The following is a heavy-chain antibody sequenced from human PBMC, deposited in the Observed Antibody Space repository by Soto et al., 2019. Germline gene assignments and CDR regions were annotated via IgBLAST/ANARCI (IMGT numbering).Heavy chain of an antibody. J-gene: IGHJ4*02. Sequence: PSETLSLTCTVSGGSISSYYWSWIRQPPGKGLEWIGYIYYSGSTNYNPSLKSRVTISVDTSKNQFSLKLSSVTAADTAVYYCAGVGATKGSEYWGQGTLVTVS. CDR3: AGVGATKGSEY. D-gene: IGHD1-26*01. CDR2: IYYSGST. CDR1: GGSISSYY. V-gene: IGHV4-59*01.